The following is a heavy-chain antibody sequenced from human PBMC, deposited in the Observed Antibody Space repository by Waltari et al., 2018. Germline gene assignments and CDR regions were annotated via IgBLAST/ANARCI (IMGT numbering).Heavy chain of an antibody. V-gene: IGHV3-30-3*01. CDR2: ISYDGSNK. CDR1: GFTFSSYA. J-gene: IGHJ4*02. D-gene: IGHD4-17*01. Sequence: QVQLVESGGGVVQPGRSLRLSCAASGFTFSSYAMHWVRQAPGKGLEWVAVISYDGSNKYYADSVKGRFTISRDNSKNTLYLRMNSLRAEDTAVYYCASPSDYGDGTLWGQGTLVTVSS. CDR3: ASPSDYGDGTL.